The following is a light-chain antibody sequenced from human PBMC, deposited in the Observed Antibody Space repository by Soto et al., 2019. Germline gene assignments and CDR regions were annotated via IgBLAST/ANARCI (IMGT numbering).Light chain of an antibody. CDR1: QSVSSSY. J-gene: IGKJ4*01. CDR2: GAS. CDR3: QQYDSSPLP. V-gene: IGKV3-20*01. Sequence: EIVLTQSPGTLSLSPGERATLSCRASQSVSSSYLAWYQQKPGQAPRLLIYGASSRATGIPDRFSGSGSGTDFTLNISRLEPEDFAVYYCQQYDSSPLPFGGGTKVEIK.